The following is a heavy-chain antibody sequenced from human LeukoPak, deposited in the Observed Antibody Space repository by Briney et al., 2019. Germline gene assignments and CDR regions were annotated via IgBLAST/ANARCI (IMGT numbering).Heavy chain of an antibody. V-gene: IGHV3-7*01. J-gene: IGHJ3*02. Sequence: GGSLSLSCAASGFTFSSYWMSWVRQAPGKGLEWVANIKQDGSEKYYVDSVKGRFTISRDNAKNSLYLQMNSLRAEDTAVYYCARRPRITIFGNGAAAFDIWGQGTMVTVSS. CDR1: GFTFSSYW. D-gene: IGHD3-3*01. CDR3: ARRPRITIFGNGAAAFDI. CDR2: IKQDGSEK.